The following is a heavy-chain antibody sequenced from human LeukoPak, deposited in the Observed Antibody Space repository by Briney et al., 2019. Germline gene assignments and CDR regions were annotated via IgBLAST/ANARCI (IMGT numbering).Heavy chain of an antibody. D-gene: IGHD2-15*01. CDR3: ARGDADIVVVVAATHAFDI. CDR2: IYYSGST. V-gene: IGHV4-30-4*08. J-gene: IGHJ3*02. CDR1: GGSISSGDYY. Sequence: PSQTLSLTCTVSGGSISSGDYYWSWIRQPPGKGLEWIGYIYYSGSTYYNPSLKSRVTISVDTSKNQFSLKLSSVTAADTAVYYCARGDADIVVVVAATHAFDIWGQGTMVTVSS.